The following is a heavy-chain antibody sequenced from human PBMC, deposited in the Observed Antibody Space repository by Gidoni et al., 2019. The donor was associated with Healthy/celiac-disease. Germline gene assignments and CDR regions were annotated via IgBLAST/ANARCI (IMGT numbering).Heavy chain of an antibody. V-gene: IGHV3-48*03. CDR3: AREAAAGTLSFDY. CDR1: GFTFSSYE. D-gene: IGHD6-13*01. CDR2: ISSSGSTI. J-gene: IGHJ4*02. Sequence: EVQLVESGGGLVQPGGSLRLSCSASGFTFSSYEMNWVRQAPGKGLEWVSYISSSGSTIYYADSVKGRFTISRDNAKNSLYLQMNSLRAEDTAVYYCAREAAAGTLSFDYWGQGTLVTVSS.